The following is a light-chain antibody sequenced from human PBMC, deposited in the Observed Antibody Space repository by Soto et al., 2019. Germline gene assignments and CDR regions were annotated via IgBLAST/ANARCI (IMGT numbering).Light chain of an antibody. Sequence: EIALTQSSYTLSLSPGESAALSCRASQSVSNNYLAWYQQKPGQAPRLLIYATSFRATGIPDRFRGSGSGTDFTLTISSLEPEDSAVYYCQDSSTSPWPFGQGTKVDIK. V-gene: IGKV3-20*01. CDR1: QSVSNNY. CDR3: QDSSTSPWP. CDR2: ATS. J-gene: IGKJ1*01.